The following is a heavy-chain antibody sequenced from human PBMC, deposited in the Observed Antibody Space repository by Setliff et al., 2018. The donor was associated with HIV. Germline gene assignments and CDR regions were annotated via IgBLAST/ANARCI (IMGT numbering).Heavy chain of an antibody. Sequence: SETLSLTCTVSGASIGSSGDYWGWIRQPPGKGLEWVGSIATHFKSSLESRVTISLDASKNQISVKFSSVTASDTAIYYCGRHRPFTAFDVWGQGTMGTVSS. CDR2: IAT. CDR3: GRHRPFTAFDV. V-gene: IGHV4-39*01. CDR1: GASIGSSGDY. J-gene: IGHJ3*01.